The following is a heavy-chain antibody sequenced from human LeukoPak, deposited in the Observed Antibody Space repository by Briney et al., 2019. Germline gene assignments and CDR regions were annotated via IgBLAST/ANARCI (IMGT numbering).Heavy chain of an antibody. CDR2: IYHSGST. CDR3: ATGWSGYYWTT. Sequence: SETLSLTCSVPGYSISSGYYWGWIRQPPGKGLEWIGSIYHSGSTYYNTSLKSRVTISVDTSKNQFSLKLNSVTAADTAVYYCATGWSGYYWTTWGQGTLVAVSS. CDR1: GYSISSGYY. V-gene: IGHV4-38-2*02. J-gene: IGHJ5*02. D-gene: IGHD3-3*01.